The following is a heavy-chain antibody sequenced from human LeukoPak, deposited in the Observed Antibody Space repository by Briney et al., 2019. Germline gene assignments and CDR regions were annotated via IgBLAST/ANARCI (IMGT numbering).Heavy chain of an antibody. D-gene: IGHD1-1*01. Sequence: GGSLRLSCAASGFTFSDYYMSWIRQAPGKGLEWISYIRSSGNNKYYADSVKGRFTISRDNAKNLLHLEMNSLRVEDTAVYHCARKPTDFRGDAFDIWGQGTMVTVSS. V-gene: IGHV3-11*01. CDR3: ARKPTDFRGDAFDI. J-gene: IGHJ3*02. CDR2: IRSSGNNK. CDR1: GFTFSDYY.